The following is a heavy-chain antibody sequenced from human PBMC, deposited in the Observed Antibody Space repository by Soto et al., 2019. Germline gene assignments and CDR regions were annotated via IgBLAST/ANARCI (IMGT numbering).Heavy chain of an antibody. D-gene: IGHD5-18*01. CDR3: ARSGYSYGYLDWFDP. Sequence: SETLSLTCTVSGGSISSYDWSWIRQPPGKGLEWIGYIYYSGSTNYNPSLKSRVTISVDTSKNQFSLKLSSVTAADTAVYYCARSGYSYGYLDWFDPWGQGTLVTVS. CDR2: IYYSGST. V-gene: IGHV4-59*01. J-gene: IGHJ5*02. CDR1: GGSISSYD.